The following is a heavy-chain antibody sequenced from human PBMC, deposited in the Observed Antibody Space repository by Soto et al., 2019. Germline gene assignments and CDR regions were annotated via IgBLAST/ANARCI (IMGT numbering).Heavy chain of an antibody. CDR1: GGSFSGYY. Sequence: SETLSLTCAVYGGSFSGYYWSWIRQPPGKGLEWIGEINHSGSTNYNPSLKSRVTISVDTSKNQFSLKLSSVTAADTAVYYCARGKQLVGHYYYYMDVWGKGTTVTVSS. D-gene: IGHD6-6*01. J-gene: IGHJ6*03. CDR2: INHSGST. CDR3: ARGKQLVGHYYYYMDV. V-gene: IGHV4-34*01.